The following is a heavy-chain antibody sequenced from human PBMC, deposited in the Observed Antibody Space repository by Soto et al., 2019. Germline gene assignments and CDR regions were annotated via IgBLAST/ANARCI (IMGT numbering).Heavy chain of an antibody. D-gene: IGHD3-16*01. CDR1: GFTFSSYA. V-gene: IGHV3-30-3*01. CDR3: AGRPGGGY. Sequence: QVQLVESGGGVVQPGRSLRLSCAASGFTFSSYAMHWVRQAPGKGLEWVAVISYDGSNKYYADSVKGRFTISRDNSKNTPYLQMNSLRAEDTAVYYCAGRPGGGYWGQGTLVTVSS. J-gene: IGHJ4*02. CDR2: ISYDGSNK.